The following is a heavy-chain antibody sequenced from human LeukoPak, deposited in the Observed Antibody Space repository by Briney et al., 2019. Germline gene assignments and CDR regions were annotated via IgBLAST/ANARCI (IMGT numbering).Heavy chain of an antibody. CDR1: GFTFSSYS. CDR3: ARDRSGSYLGAFDI. Sequence: GGSLRLSCAASGFTFSSYSMNWVRQAPGKGLEWVSSISSSSSYIYYADSVKGGFTISRDNAKNSLYLQMNSLRAEDTAVYYCARDRSGSYLGAFDIWGQGTMVTVSS. CDR2: ISSSSSYI. V-gene: IGHV3-21*01. J-gene: IGHJ3*02. D-gene: IGHD1-26*01.